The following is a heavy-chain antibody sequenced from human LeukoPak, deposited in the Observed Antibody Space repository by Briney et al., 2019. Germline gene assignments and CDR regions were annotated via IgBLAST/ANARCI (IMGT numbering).Heavy chain of an antibody. CDR3: ARDGFGELPSHGMDV. Sequence: PGGSLRLSCAASGFTFSSYGMHWVRQAPGKGLEWVAVIWYDGSNKYYADSVKGRFTISRDNSKNTLYLQMYSLRAEDTAVYYCARDGFGELPSHGMDVWGQGTTVTVSS. J-gene: IGHJ6*02. CDR1: GFTFSSYG. V-gene: IGHV3-33*01. D-gene: IGHD3-10*01. CDR2: IWYDGSNK.